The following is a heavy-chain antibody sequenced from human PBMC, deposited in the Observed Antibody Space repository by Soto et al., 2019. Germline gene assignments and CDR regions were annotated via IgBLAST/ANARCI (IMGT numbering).Heavy chain of an antibody. D-gene: IGHD3-10*01. CDR3: ATLRGLGEVSPYFDS. Sequence: PSETLSLTCTVSGESIRSSSDWGWIRQPPGKGLEWIGYIYDSGSTYYNSSLKSRVTMSVDTSKNQFSLKLSSVTAADTAVYYCATLRGLGEVSPYFDSWGQGLMVTVSS. V-gene: IGHV4-59*08. CDR1: GESIRSSSD. J-gene: IGHJ4*02. CDR2: IYDSGST.